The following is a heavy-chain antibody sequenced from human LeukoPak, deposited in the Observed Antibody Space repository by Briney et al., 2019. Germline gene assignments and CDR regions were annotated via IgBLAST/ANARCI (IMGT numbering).Heavy chain of an antibody. V-gene: IGHV3-30*04. CDR2: ISYDGSNK. CDR1: GFTFSSYA. CDR3: ARGGERKYSIGWRGSFDY. Sequence: GGSLRLSCAASGFTFSSYAMHWVRQAPGKGLEWVADISYDGSNKYYADSVKGRFTISRDNSKNTLYLQMNSLRDEDTAVYYSARGGERKYSIGWRGSFDYWGQGTLVTVSS. D-gene: IGHD6-25*01. J-gene: IGHJ4*02.